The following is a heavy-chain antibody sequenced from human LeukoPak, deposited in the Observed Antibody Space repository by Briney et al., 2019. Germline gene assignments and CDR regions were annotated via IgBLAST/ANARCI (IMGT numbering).Heavy chain of an antibody. CDR1: GGSISSSSYY. CDR3: ARHVDYYDSSGYSYFDY. Sequence: PSETLSLTCTVSGGSISSSSYYWGWIRQPPGKGLEWIGSIYYSGSTYYNPSLKSRVTISVDTSKNQFSLKLSSVTAAHTAVYYCARHVDYYDSSGYSYFDYWGQGTLVTVSS. D-gene: IGHD3-22*01. CDR2: IYYSGST. J-gene: IGHJ4*02. V-gene: IGHV4-39*01.